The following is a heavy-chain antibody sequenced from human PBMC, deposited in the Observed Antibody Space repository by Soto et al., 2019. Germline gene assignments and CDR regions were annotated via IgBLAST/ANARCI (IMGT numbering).Heavy chain of an antibody. D-gene: IGHD3-10*01. CDR3: ARLPDVMMRECYFDH. V-gene: IGHV4-39*01. CDR2: IHNSGST. Sequence: QLQLQESGPGLVNPSETLSLTCTVSGASIRSSNHYWVWIRQPPGKGLEYVGSIHNSGSTYNNPSLKSRVTMSVDSSDNQFSLKLTSVTATDTAVYYCARLPDVMMRECYFDHWGQGILVTVFS. J-gene: IGHJ4*02. CDR1: GASIRSSNHY.